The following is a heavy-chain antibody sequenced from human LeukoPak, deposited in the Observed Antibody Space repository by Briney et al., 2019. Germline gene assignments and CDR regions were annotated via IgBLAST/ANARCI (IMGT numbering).Heavy chain of an antibody. CDR1: GYTFTSYA. V-gene: IGHV1-3*01. Sequence: ASVKVSCKASGYTFTSYAMHWVRQAPGQRLEWMGWINAGNGNTKYSQKFQGRVTITRDTSASTAYMELSILRSEDTAVYYCARAPRPPYYGDYGGYFDYWGQGTLVTVSS. J-gene: IGHJ4*02. CDR2: INAGNGNT. D-gene: IGHD4-17*01. CDR3: ARAPRPPYYGDYGGYFDY.